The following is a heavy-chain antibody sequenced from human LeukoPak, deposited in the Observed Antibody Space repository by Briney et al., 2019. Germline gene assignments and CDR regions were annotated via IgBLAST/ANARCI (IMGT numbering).Heavy chain of an antibody. CDR1: GFTFSNYG. J-gene: IGHJ4*02. CDR3: VIWGDYDVLTGYYVPDY. D-gene: IGHD3-9*01. Sequence: GRSLRLSCAASGFTFSNYGMHWVRQAPGKGLEWLAVISYDGSEKHYADSVKGRFTISRDNSKNTVFLQMNSLRHEDTAIYYCVIWGDYDVLTGYYVPDYWGQGTLVTVSS. CDR2: ISYDGSEK. V-gene: IGHV3-30*03.